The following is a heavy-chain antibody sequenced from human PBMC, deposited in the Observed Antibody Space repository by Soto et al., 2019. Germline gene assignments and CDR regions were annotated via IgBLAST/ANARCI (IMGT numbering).Heavy chain of an antibody. CDR2: ISYSGTT. Sequence: QVQLQESGPGLVKPSQTLSLTCTVSGGSISSGNYYWSWIRQPPGKGLEWIGFISYSGTTHYSASLRSRVSISVDTSKKQCSLDLSSVTAADTAVYYCATMGTPVTGLYYFDCWGQGTLVTVSS. V-gene: IGHV4-30-4*01. CDR3: ATMGTPVTGLYYFDC. D-gene: IGHD4-17*01. CDR1: GGSISSGNYY. J-gene: IGHJ4*02.